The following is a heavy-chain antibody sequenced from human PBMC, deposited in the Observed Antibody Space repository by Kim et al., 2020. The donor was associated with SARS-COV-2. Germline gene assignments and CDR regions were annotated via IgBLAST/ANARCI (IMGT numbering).Heavy chain of an antibody. V-gene: IGHV3-33*06. D-gene: IGHD3-9*01. J-gene: IGHJ4*02. CDR2: IWYDGSNK. CDR3: AKGFKGGLRYFDWLPDY. CDR1: GFTFSSYG. Sequence: GGSLRLSCAASGFTFSSYGMHWVRQAPGKGLEWVAVIWYDGSNKYYADSVKGRFTISRDNSKNTLYLQMNSLRAEDTAVYYCAKGFKGGLRYFDWLPDYWGQGTLVTVSS.